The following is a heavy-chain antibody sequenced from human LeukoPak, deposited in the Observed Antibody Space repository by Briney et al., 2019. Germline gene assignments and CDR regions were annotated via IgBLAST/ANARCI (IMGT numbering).Heavy chain of an antibody. CDR2: VDHSGSA. Sequence: SETLSLTCAVYGGSFSGYYWTWIRQPPGKGLEWIGEVDHSGSANYNPSLKSRVTTSVDTSKNQFSLKLSSVTAADTAVYYCAMGTTVTTSGYFDYWGQGTLVTVSS. CDR3: AMGTTVTTSGYFDY. D-gene: IGHD4-17*01. J-gene: IGHJ4*02. CDR1: GGSFSGYY. V-gene: IGHV4-34*01.